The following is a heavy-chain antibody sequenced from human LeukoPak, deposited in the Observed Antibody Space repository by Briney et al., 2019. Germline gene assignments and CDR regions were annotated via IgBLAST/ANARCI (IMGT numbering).Heavy chain of an antibody. D-gene: IGHD3-10*01. Sequence: SETLSLTCTVSGYFISSGYWWGWIRQPPGKGLEWIGYFFYSGSIYYNPSLKSRVTMSVDTSKNQFSLRLSSVTAVDTAVYYCARKSGSGYSFDYWGQGILVTVSS. V-gene: IGHV4-28*05. J-gene: IGHJ4*02. CDR1: GYFISSGYW. CDR2: FFYSGSI. CDR3: ARKSGSGYSFDY.